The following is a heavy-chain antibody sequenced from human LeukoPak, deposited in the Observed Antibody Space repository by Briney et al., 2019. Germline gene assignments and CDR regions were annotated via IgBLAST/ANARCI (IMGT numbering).Heavy chain of an antibody. Sequence: GRSLRLSCAASGFTFDDYAMHWVRQAPGKGLEWVSGISWNSGSIGYADSVKGRFTISRDNAKNSLYLQMNSLRAEDTALYYCAKDYSYDSSGYYSSFDYWGQGTLVTVSS. D-gene: IGHD3-22*01. CDR3: AKDYSYDSSGYYSSFDY. V-gene: IGHV3-9*01. CDR2: ISWNSGSI. J-gene: IGHJ4*02. CDR1: GFTFDDYA.